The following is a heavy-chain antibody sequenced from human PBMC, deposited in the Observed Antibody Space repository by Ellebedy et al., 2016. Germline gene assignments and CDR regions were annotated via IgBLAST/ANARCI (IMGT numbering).Heavy chain of an antibody. Sequence: GGSLRLSCAASGFTFSSYAMSWVRQAPGKGLEWVSAISGSGGSTYYADSAEGRFTISRDNSKNTLYLQMNSLRAEDTAVYYCAKDRGGSYFDYWGQGTLVTVSS. CDR2: ISGSGGST. V-gene: IGHV3-23*01. CDR1: GFTFSSYA. J-gene: IGHJ4*02. CDR3: AKDRGGSYFDY. D-gene: IGHD1-26*01.